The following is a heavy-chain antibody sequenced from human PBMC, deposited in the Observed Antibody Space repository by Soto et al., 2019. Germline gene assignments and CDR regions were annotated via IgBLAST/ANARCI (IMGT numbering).Heavy chain of an antibody. J-gene: IGHJ6*02. Sequence: EVQLLESGGGVVQRGGSLRLSCAASGFTFSSYAMSWVRQAPGKGLEWVSSISGSGGSTYYADSVKGRFTISRDNSKNTLYLQMNSLRAEDTAVYYCAKWSAPPYYYGMDVWGQGTKVTVSS. CDR3: AKWSAPPYYYGMDV. D-gene: IGHD3-3*01. CDR1: GFTFSSYA. CDR2: ISGSGGST. V-gene: IGHV3-23*01.